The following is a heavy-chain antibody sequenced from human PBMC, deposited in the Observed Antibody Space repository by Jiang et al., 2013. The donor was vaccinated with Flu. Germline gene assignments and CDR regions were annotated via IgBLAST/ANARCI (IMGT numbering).Heavy chain of an antibody. J-gene: IGHJ5*02. D-gene: IGHD2-2*01. CDR1: GGSISSYY. CDR3: ARDLLGYCSSTSCYENWFDP. Sequence: PGLVKPSETLSLTCTVSGGSISSYYWSWIRQPPGKGLEWIGYIYYSGSTNYNPSLKSRVTISVDTSKNQFSLKLSSVTAADTAVYYCARDLLGYCSSTSCYENWFDPWGQGTLVTVSS. CDR2: IYYSGST. V-gene: IGHV4-59*01.